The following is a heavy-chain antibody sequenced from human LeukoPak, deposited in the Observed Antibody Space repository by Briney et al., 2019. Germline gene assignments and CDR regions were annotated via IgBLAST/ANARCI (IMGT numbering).Heavy chain of an antibody. CDR3: ARVHYYDSSGYKRDQRWFDP. Sequence: SETLSLTCAVSGGSISSRNWWSWVRQPPGKGLEWIGEIYHSGSINYNPSLKSRVTISVDKSKNQLSLKLSSVTAADTAVYYCARVHYYDSSGYKRDQRWFDPWGQGTLVTVSS. D-gene: IGHD3-22*01. J-gene: IGHJ5*02. V-gene: IGHV4-4*02. CDR1: GGSISSRNW. CDR2: IYHSGSI.